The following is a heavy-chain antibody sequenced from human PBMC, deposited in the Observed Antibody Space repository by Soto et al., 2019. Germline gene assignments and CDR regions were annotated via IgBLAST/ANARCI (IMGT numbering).Heavy chain of an antibody. D-gene: IGHD3-22*01. CDR1: GGSIRTYY. CDR2: MYYSGTT. J-gene: IGHJ5*02. Sequence: SETLSLTCTVSGGSIRTYYWTWIRQPPGKRLEWIAYMYYSGTTNYNPSLKSRVTASVDTSKNQISLNVSFVTAADTAVYYCARATHYYDGSQIDPWGQGILVTVS. CDR3: ARATHYYDGSQIDP. V-gene: IGHV4-59*01.